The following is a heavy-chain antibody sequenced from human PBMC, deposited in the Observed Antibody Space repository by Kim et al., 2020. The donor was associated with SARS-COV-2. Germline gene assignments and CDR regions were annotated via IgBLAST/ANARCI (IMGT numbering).Heavy chain of an antibody. J-gene: IGHJ5*02. CDR3: ARQVRLYGIHNWFDP. CDR2: IYYSGST. CDR1: GGSISSYY. D-gene: IGHD3-10*01. Sequence: SETLSLTCTVSGGSISSYYWSWIRQPPGKGLEWIGYIYYSGSTNYNPSLKSRVTISVDTSKNQFSLKLSSVTAADTAVYYCARQVRLYGIHNWFDPWGQRTLVTVSS. V-gene: IGHV4-59*08.